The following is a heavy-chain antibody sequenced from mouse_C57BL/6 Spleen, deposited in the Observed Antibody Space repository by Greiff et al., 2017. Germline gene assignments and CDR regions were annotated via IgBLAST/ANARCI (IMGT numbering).Heavy chain of an antibody. V-gene: IGHV1-80*01. CDR2: IYPGDGDT. CDR1: GYAFSSYW. CDR3: ARQGYSNYVLFDY. Sequence: QVQLKESGAELVKPGASVKISCKASGYAFSSYWMNWVKQRPGKGLEWIGQIYPGDGDTNYNGKFKGKATLTADKSSSTAYMQLSSLTSEDSAVYFCARQGYSNYVLFDYWGQGTTLTVSS. D-gene: IGHD2-5*01. J-gene: IGHJ2*01.